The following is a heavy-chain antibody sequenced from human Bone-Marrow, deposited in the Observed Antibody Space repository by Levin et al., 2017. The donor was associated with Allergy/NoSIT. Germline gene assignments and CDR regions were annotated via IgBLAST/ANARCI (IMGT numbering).Heavy chain of an antibody. CDR3: ARDAYGGYVGPFDY. V-gene: IGHV3-30*04. Sequence: LSLPCAASGFPFRSSAMHWVRQAPGKGLEWVAVISYDGSNKYYADSVKGRFTISRDNSKNTLYLQMNSLRAEDTAVYYCARDAYGGYVGPFDYWGQGTLVTVSS. CDR2: ISYDGSNK. J-gene: IGHJ4*02. CDR1: GFPFRSSA. D-gene: IGHD5-12*01.